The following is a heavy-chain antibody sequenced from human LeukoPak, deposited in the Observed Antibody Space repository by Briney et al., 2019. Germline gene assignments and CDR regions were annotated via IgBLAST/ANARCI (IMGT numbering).Heavy chain of an antibody. J-gene: IGHJ6*03. CDR2: IIPIFDTG. Sequence: SVKVSCKAFGGTFSTYAISWVRQAPGQGLEWMGGIIPIFDTGNYAQKFQGRVTITADESTSTAYMELSSLRSEDTAVYYCASSGTWELRPTPPYYYYYYMDVWGKGTTVTVSS. CDR3: ASSGTWELRPTPPYYYYYYMDV. V-gene: IGHV1-69*13. CDR1: GGTFSTYA. D-gene: IGHD1-26*01.